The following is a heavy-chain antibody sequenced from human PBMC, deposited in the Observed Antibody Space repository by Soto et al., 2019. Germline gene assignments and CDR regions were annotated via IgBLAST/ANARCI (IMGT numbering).Heavy chain of an antibody. D-gene: IGHD2-21*02. CDR2: MYHIGTT. Sequence: ASETLSLTCTVSGGSINSGRYSWTWIRQPPGAGLEWIGHMYHIGTTYYNPSLKSRVTMSVDTSKNQFSLKLSSVTAADTAIYYCAKDAHPRDGDCSVADYWGQGTLVTVSS. CDR1: GGSINSGRYS. CDR3: AKDAHPRDGDCSVADY. J-gene: IGHJ4*02. V-gene: IGHV4-30-2*01.